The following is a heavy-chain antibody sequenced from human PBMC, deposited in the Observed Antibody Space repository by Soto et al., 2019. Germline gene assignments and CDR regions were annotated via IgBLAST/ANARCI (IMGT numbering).Heavy chain of an antibody. CDR3: ARGLATLPVFAFDI. V-gene: IGHV2-5*01. D-gene: IGHD6-6*01. CDR2: IYWSGDE. Sequence: SGSTLVNPTQTLTLTCSFSGFSLSTTGVGVGWIRQSPGKALEWLALIYWSGDEHYRPSLKSRLSIFKDTSKNHVVLIMTDMDPADTATYYCARGLATLPVFAFDIWGQGTVVTVSS. CDR1: GFSLSTTGVG. J-gene: IGHJ3*02.